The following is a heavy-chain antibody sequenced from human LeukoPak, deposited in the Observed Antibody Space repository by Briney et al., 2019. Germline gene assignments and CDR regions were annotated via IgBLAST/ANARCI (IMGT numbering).Heavy chain of an antibody. CDR1: GGSISSGGYY. Sequence: PSETLSLTCTVSGGSISSGGYYWSWIRQHPGKGLEWIGYIYYSGSTYYNPSLKSRVTISVDTSKNQFSLKLSSVTAADTAVYYCARGRRVVVVPAPRNYYYYYGMDVWGQGTTVTVSS. J-gene: IGHJ6*02. CDR2: IYYSGST. D-gene: IGHD2-2*01. V-gene: IGHV4-31*03. CDR3: ARGRRVVVVPAPRNYYYYYGMDV.